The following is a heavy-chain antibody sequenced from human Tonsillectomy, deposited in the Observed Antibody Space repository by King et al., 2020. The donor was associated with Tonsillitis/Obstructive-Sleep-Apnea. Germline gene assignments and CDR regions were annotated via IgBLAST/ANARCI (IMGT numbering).Heavy chain of an antibody. V-gene: IGHV3-11*01. J-gene: IGHJ1*01. D-gene: IGHD3-3*01. CDR2: ISSRGSTI. CDR3: ARVERYYDFWSGYYMEYFQH. Sequence: VQLVESGGGLVKPGGSLRLSCAASGFTFSDYYMSWLRQAPGKGLEWVSYISSRGSTIYYANSVKGRFTISRDNAKNSLYLQMNSLRAVDTAVYYCARVERYYDFWSGYYMEYFQHWGQGTLVTVSS. CDR1: GFTFSDYY.